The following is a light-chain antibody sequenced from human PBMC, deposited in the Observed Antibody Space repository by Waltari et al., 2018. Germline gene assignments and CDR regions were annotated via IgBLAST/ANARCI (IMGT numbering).Light chain of an antibody. V-gene: IGKV3-11*01. CDR1: QYVSNN. Sequence: EIVLTQSPATLSLSPGERATPSCRASQYVSNNLGWYQQKLGQPPRLLIYDASNRATGIPARFSGSGSGTDFTLTIDSLEPEDFAVYYCQQRSRWPLTFGGGTKVEIK. CDR2: DAS. J-gene: IGKJ4*01. CDR3: QQRSRWPLT.